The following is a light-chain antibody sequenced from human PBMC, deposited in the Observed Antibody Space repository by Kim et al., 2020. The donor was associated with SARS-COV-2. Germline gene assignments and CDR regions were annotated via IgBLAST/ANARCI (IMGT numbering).Light chain of an antibody. Sequence: QSVLTQPPSASGTPGQRVTISCSGSRSNIGTNTVNWYQQLPGTAPKLLIYISSQRPSGVPDRFSGSRSGTSASLAISGLQSEDEADYYCVTWDDSLNGWLFGGGTQLTVL. CDR1: RSNIGTNT. V-gene: IGLV1-44*01. J-gene: IGLJ2*01. CDR2: ISS. CDR3: VTWDDSLNGWL.